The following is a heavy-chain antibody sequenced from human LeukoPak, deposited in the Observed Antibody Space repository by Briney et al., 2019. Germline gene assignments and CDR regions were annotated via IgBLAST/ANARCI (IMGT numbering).Heavy chain of an antibody. V-gene: IGHV1-24*01. CDR1: GYTLTELS. J-gene: IGHJ4*02. CDR2: SDPEDGET. D-gene: IGHD3-10*01. CDR3: ATTNYGSGSTLDY. Sequence: GASVKVSCKVSGYTLTELSMRWARQAPGKGLEWMGGSDPEDGETIYAQKFQGRVTMTEDTSTDTAYMELSSLRSEDTAVYYCATTNYGSGSTLDYWGQGTLVTVSS.